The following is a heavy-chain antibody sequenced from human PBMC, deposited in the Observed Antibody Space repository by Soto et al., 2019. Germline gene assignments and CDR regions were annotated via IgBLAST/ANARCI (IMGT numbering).Heavy chain of an antibody. CDR3: ARLVGEGTSYYYYYYGMDV. CDR1: GFSLSTSGMC. CDR2: IDWDDDK. Sequence: SGPTLVNPTQTLALTCTFSGFSLSTSGMCVSWIRQPPGKALEWLALIDWDDDKYYSTSLKTRLTISKDTSKNQVVLTMTNMDPVDTATYYCARLVGEGTSYYYYYYGMDVWGQGTTVTVSS. D-gene: IGHD3-10*01. V-gene: IGHV2-70*01. J-gene: IGHJ6*02.